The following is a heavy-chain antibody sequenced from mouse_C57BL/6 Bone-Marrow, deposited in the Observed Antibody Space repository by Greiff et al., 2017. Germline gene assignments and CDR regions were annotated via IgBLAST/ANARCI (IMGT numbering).Heavy chain of an antibody. V-gene: IGHV1-7*01. Sequence: LQESGAELAKPGASVKLSCKASGYTFTSYWMHWVKQRPGQGLEWIGYINPSSGYTKYNQKFKDKAKLTADKSSSTAYMQLSSLTYEDSAVYYCATRSYFDYWGQGTTLTVSS. CDR1: GYTFTSYW. J-gene: IGHJ2*01. CDR3: ATRSYFDY. CDR2: INPSSGYT.